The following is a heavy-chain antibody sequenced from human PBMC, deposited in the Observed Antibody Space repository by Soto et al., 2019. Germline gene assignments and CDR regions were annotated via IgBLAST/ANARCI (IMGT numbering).Heavy chain of an antibody. D-gene: IGHD2-2*01. J-gene: IGHJ4*02. CDR3: KSADGVVPGAI. CDR2: IHAGNGNT. V-gene: IGHV1-3*01. CDR1: GYTFTSYA. Sequence: QVPLVQSGSEVRKPGASVKVSCKASGYTFTSYAIHWVRQAPGQRLEWMGWIHAGNGNTEYSQKFQGRVTITRDTSASTVYMELSSLRSEDTAIYYCKSADGVVPGAIWGQGTLVTVSP.